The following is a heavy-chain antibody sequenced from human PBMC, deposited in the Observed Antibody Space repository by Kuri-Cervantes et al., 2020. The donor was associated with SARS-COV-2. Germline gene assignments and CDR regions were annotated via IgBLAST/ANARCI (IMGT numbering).Heavy chain of an antibody. Sequence: ESLKISCAGYSGSFSDYYWSWIRQTPGKGLEWIGEINHSGSTNYNPSLKSRVTISVDTSKNQFSLKLSSVTAADTAVYYCARDGCSGGSCYYSYWFDPWGQGTLVTVSS. CDR2: INHSGST. J-gene: IGHJ5*02. CDR1: SGSFSDYY. D-gene: IGHD2-15*01. V-gene: IGHV4-34*01. CDR3: ARDGCSGGSCYYSYWFDP.